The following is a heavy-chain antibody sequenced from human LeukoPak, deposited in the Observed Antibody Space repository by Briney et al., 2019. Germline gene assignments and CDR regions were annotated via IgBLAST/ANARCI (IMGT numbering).Heavy chain of an antibody. CDR2: INHSGST. Sequence: PSETLSLTCAVYGGSFSGYYWSWIRQPPGKGLEWIGEINHSGSTNYNPSLKSRVTISVDTSKNQFSLKLSSVPAADTAVYYCARGALAAIKGSTTGWFDPWGQGTLVTVSS. CDR3: ARGALAAIKGSTTGWFDP. D-gene: IGHD2-2*01. CDR1: GGSFSGYY. V-gene: IGHV4-34*01. J-gene: IGHJ5*02.